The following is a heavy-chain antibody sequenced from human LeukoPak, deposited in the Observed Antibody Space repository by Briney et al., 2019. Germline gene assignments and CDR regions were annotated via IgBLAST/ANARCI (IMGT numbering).Heavy chain of an antibody. CDR3: VTRASVNGKTRF. Sequence: GGSLRLSXAASGLPFSTYSMNWVRQAPGQGLEWVSTVSRTSSYIYEADSVKGRFTIPRDNANNSLYLQMNNVRDDGTAVYYCVTRASVNGKTRFWGQGTLVTVSS. D-gene: IGHD1/OR15-1a*01. V-gene: IGHV3-21*01. CDR1: GLPFSTYS. CDR2: VSRTSSYI. J-gene: IGHJ4*02.